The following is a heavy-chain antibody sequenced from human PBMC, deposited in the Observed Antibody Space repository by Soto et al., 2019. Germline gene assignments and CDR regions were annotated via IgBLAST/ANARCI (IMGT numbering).Heavy chain of an antibody. J-gene: IGHJ4*02. Sequence: SQTLSLPCTVSGGSISSYYWSWIRQPPGKGLEWIGYIYYSGSTNYNPSLKSRVTISVDTSKNQFSLKLSSVTAADTAVYYCARHRHDFWSGYYTGSTSGAVLDYWGQGTLVTVSS. D-gene: IGHD3-3*01. V-gene: IGHV4-59*08. CDR1: GGSISSYY. CDR2: IYYSGST. CDR3: ARHRHDFWSGYYTGSTSGAVLDY.